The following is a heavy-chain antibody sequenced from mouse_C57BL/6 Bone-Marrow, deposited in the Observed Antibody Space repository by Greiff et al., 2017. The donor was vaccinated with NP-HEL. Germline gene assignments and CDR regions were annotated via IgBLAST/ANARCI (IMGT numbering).Heavy chain of an antibody. CDR3: AKGNYGSSFSYWYFDV. CDR1: GFSLTSYG. J-gene: IGHJ1*03. Sequence: QVQLQQSGPGLVQPSQSLSITCTVSGFSLTSYGVHWVRQPPGKGLEWLGVIWRGGSTDYNAAFISRLSISQDNSKSQVFFKMNRLQADDTAIYYCAKGNYGSSFSYWYFDVWGTGTTVTVSS. CDR2: IWRGGST. D-gene: IGHD1-1*01. V-gene: IGHV2-4*01.